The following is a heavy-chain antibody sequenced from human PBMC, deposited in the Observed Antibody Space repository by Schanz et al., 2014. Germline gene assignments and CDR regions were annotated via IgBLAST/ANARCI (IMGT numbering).Heavy chain of an antibody. J-gene: IGHJ4*02. CDR3: VREGSTTPVAGLRSFDWLGRFDY. D-gene: IGHD3-9*01. V-gene: IGHV3-72*01. Sequence: EVELVESGGGLVQPGGSLRLSCAASGFSFSDHAMDWVRQAAGKGLEWVGRVRKKEFSDDTEEYGASVRGRFTISRDDAKNVVNRQMNGLKTEDTAMYYCVREGSTTPVAGLRSFDWLGRFDYWGQGALVTVSS. CDR1: GFSFSDHA. CDR2: VRKKEFSDDTE.